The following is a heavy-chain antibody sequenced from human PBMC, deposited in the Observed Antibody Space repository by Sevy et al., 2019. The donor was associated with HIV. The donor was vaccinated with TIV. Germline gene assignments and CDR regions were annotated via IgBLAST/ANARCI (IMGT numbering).Heavy chain of an antibody. CDR3: ATPKYVGYDYESLDI. V-gene: IGHV1-24*01. CDR2: FDPEDGET. Sequence: ASVKVSCKVSGYTLTKLSMHWVRQAPGKGLEWMGGFDPEDGETIYAQKFQGRVTMTEDTSTDKAYMELSSLRSEDTAVDYCATPKYVGYDYESLDIWGQGTMVTVSS. D-gene: IGHD5-12*01. J-gene: IGHJ3*02. CDR1: GYTLTKLS.